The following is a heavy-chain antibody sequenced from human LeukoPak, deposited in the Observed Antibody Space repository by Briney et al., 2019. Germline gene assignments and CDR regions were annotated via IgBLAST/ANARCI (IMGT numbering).Heavy chain of an antibody. Sequence: PGGSLRLSCAASGFTFSSYAMSWVRQAPGKGLEWVSAISGSGGSTYYADSVKGRFTISRDNSKNTLYLQMNSLRAEDTAVYYCAKVYRPVLTEGDDAFDIWGQGTMVTVSS. CDR1: GFTFSSYA. CDR3: AKVYRPVLTEGDDAFDI. D-gene: IGHD2-21*01. J-gene: IGHJ3*02. V-gene: IGHV3-23*01. CDR2: ISGSGGST.